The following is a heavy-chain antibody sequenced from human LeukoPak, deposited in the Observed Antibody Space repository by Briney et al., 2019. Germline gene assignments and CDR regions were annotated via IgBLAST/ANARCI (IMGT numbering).Heavy chain of an antibody. D-gene: IGHD6-6*01. CDR3: ARQYSSSYTIDF. Sequence: GGSLRLSCAASGFTFSSYAMHWVRQAPGKGLEWVALISYDGSNKYYADSVKGRFTFSRGNSKNTLYLQMNSLRAEDTALYYCARQYSSSYTIDFWSQGTLVTVSS. CDR2: ISYDGSNK. J-gene: IGHJ4*02. V-gene: IGHV3-30*01. CDR1: GFTFSSYA.